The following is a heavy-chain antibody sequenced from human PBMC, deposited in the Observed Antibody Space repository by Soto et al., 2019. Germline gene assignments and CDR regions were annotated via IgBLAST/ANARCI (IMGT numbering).Heavy chain of an antibody. J-gene: IGHJ4*02. CDR1: GGSISSSSYY. CDR3: AHGDSGIVVVPAARPWDY. D-gene: IGHD2-2*01. Sequence: SETLSLTCTVSGGSISSSSYYWGWIRQPPGKGLEWIGSIYYSGSTYYNPSLKSRVTISVDTSKNQFSLKLSSVTAADTAVYYCAHGDSGIVVVPAARPWDYWGQGTLVTVSS. CDR2: IYYSGST. V-gene: IGHV4-39*01.